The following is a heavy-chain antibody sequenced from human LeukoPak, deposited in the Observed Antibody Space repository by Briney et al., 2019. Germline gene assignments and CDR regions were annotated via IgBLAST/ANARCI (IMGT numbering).Heavy chain of an antibody. CDR1: GFTFSSYE. CDR2: ISGSGSTI. J-gene: IGHJ4*02. D-gene: IGHD2/OR15-2a*01. V-gene: IGHV3-48*03. CDR3: ARGATNMAYFDC. Sequence: GGSLRLSCAASGFTFSSYEMNWVRQAPGKGLEWVSYISGSGSTIYHADSVKGRFTISRDNAKNTVYLQMNSLRDEDTAVYYCARGATNMAYFDCWGQGTLVTVSS.